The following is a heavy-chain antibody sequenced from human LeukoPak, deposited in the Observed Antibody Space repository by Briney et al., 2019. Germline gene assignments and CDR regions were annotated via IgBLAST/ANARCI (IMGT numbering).Heavy chain of an antibody. CDR3: ARDPVGRWSPDLDL. D-gene: IGHD1-26*01. CDR2: INPNNGGP. Sequence: ASVKVSCKASGYTFTGYYMHWVRQAPGQGLEWMGWINPNNGGPNYAQRFQGRVTMTRDTSISTAYMELNSLRSDDTAVYYCARDPVGRWSPDLDLWGQGAPVTVSS. V-gene: IGHV1-2*02. J-gene: IGHJ5*02. CDR1: GYTFTGYY.